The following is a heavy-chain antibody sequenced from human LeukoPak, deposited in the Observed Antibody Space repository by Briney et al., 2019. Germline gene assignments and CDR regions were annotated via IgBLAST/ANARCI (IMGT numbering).Heavy chain of an antibody. V-gene: IGHV3-23*01. Sequence: GGSLRLSCVAAEFSFSSYAMNWVRQAPGKGLEWVSCIIASGGSTYYADSVKGRFTISRDNSQNTLYLQMNSLRAEDTALYYCARQYSTATDYWGQGTLVTVSS. CDR1: EFSFSSYA. CDR3: ARQYSTATDY. CDR2: IIASGGST. D-gene: IGHD6-13*01. J-gene: IGHJ4*02.